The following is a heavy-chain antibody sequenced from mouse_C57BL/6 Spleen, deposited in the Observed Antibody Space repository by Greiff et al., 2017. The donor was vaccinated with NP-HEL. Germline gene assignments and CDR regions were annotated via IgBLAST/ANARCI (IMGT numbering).Heavy chain of an antibody. CDR2: ISSGSSTI. J-gene: IGHJ3*01. D-gene: IGHD4-1*01. CDR3: ARSANWDFAY. Sequence: EVKLQESGGGLVKPGGSLKLSCAASGFTFSDYGMHWVRQAPEKGLEWVAYISSGSSTIYYADTVKGRFTISRDNAKNTLFLQMTSLRSEDTAMYYCARSANWDFAYWGQGTLVTVSA. V-gene: IGHV5-17*01. CDR1: GFTFSDYG.